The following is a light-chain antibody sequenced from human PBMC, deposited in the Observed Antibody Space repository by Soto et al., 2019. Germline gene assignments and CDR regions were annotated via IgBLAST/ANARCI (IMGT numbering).Light chain of an antibody. CDR3: QQYHNWPLT. V-gene: IGKV3-15*01. CDR1: QSFSSN. Sequence: EIVMTQSPATLSMSLGERATLSCRASQSFSSNLAWYQQKPGQAPRLLIYGASTRATGIPARFSGSGSGTEFTLTISSLQSEDFAVYYCQQYHNWPLTFGGGTKVEIK. CDR2: GAS. J-gene: IGKJ4*01.